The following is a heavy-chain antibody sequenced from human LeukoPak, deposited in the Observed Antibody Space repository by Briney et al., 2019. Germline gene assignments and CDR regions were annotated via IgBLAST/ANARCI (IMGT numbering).Heavy chain of an antibody. D-gene: IGHD5-24*01. Sequence: GGSLRLSCAASGFTFSSYAMSWVRQAPGKGLEWVASIMKDGGQKKYVDSVKGRFTISRDNAQNLVYLEMSSLRAEDTAMYYCVRDADFYKGDYWGQGTLVTVSS. CDR2: IMKDGGQK. V-gene: IGHV3-7*03. CDR3: VRDADFYKGDY. CDR1: GFTFSSYA. J-gene: IGHJ4*02.